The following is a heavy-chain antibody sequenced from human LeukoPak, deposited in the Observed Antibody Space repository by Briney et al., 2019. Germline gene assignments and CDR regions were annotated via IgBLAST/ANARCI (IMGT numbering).Heavy chain of an antibody. Sequence: ASVKVSCKASGYTLTDYYLHWVRQAPGQGLEWMERINSNTGGTNYAQTFQDRVTMTRDTSINTAYMELNRLRSDDTALYFCARDNYIDSVGFDIWGQGTVVTVSS. CDR1: GYTLTDYY. J-gene: IGHJ3*02. V-gene: IGHV1-2*06. CDR2: INSNTGGT. D-gene: IGHD3-22*01. CDR3: ARDNYIDSVGFDI.